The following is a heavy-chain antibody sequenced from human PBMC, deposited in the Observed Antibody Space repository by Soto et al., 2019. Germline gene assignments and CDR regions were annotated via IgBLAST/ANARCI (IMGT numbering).Heavy chain of an antibody. CDR3: ARGKLSDYVWGSYRYQFDY. J-gene: IGHJ4*02. CDR2: INHSGST. D-gene: IGHD3-16*02. Sequence: LSLTCAVYGGSFSGYYWSWIRQPPGKGLEWIGEINHSGSTNYNPSLKSRVTISVDTSKNQFSLKLSSVTAADTAVYYCARGKLSDYVWGSYRYQFDYWGQGTVVTVSS. V-gene: IGHV4-34*01. CDR1: GGSFSGYY.